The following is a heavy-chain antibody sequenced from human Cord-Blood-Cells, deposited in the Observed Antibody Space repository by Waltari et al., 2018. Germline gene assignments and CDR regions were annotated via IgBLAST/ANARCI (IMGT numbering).Heavy chain of an antibody. CDR1: GGSFSGYY. CDR3: ARGARYYDYVWGSHRGGSGFDP. Sequence: QVQLQQWGAGLLKPSETLSLTCAVYGGSFSGYYWSWIRQPPGKGLEWVGEINHSGSTNYTPALKSGGNISVDTSKNQFSLKGSAVTAADTAGYYCARGARYYDYVWGSHRGGSGFDPWGQGTLVTVSS. D-gene: IGHD3-16*02. V-gene: IGHV4-34*01. J-gene: IGHJ5*02. CDR2: INHSGST.